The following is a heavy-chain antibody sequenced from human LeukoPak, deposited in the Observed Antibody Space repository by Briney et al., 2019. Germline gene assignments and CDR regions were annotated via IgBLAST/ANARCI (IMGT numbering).Heavy chain of an antibody. CDR3: TRDQGVGATRRYYGMDV. CDR2: IRSKAYGGTT. Sequence: GGSLRLSCTASGFTFGDYAMSWVRQAPGKGLERVGFIRSKAYGGTTEYAASVKGRFTISRDDSKSIAYLQMNSLKTEDTAVYYCTRDQGVGATRRYYGMDVWGQGTTVTVSS. CDR1: GFTFGDYA. J-gene: IGHJ6*02. V-gene: IGHV3-49*04. D-gene: IGHD1-26*01.